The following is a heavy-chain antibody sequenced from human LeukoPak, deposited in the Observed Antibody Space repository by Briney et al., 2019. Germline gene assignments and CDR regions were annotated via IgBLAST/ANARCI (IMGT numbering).Heavy chain of an antibody. CDR2: INSDGGST. Sequence: PGMSLRLSCAASGFTFSNYWMHWVRQDPLKGLVWVSRINSDGGSTGYADSVKGRFTISRDNAKNTLYLQMNSLRAEDTALYYCARGGTSGSLIYWGQGTLVTVSS. D-gene: IGHD1-26*01. V-gene: IGHV3-74*01. CDR3: ARGGTSGSLIY. J-gene: IGHJ4*02. CDR1: GFTFSNYW.